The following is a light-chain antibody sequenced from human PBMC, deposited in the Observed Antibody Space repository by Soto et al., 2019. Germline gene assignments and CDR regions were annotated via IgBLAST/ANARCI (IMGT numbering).Light chain of an antibody. J-gene: IGKJ2*01. Sequence: EIVLTQSPAPLSMSPGERATLSCRASQSVSSNLAWYQQKPGQAPRLLIYGASTRATGIPDRFSGSGSGTEFTLTISSLQSEDFAVYYCQQYNNWPPYTFGQGTNLEIK. CDR3: QQYNNWPPYT. V-gene: IGKV3-15*01. CDR1: QSVSSN. CDR2: GAS.